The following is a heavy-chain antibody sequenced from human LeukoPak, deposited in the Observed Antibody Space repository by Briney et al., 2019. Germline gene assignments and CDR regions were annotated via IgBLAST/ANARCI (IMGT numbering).Heavy chain of an antibody. Sequence: SETLSLTCAVSGGSFSGYYWGWIRQPPGKGLEWIGEINHSGSTNYNPSLKSRVTISVDTSKNTAVYYCARVADYGDSTTDFDYWGQGTLVTVSS. J-gene: IGHJ4*02. CDR3: DY. D-gene: IGHD4-17*01. CDR1: GGSFSGYY. V-gene: IGHV4-34*01. CDR2: INHSGST.